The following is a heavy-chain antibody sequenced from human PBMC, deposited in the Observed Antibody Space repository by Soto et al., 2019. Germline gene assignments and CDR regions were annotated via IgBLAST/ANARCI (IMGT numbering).Heavy chain of an antibody. V-gene: IGHV3-11*01. Sequence: GGSLRLSCAASGFTFSDYYMTWIRQAPGKGLEWVSYISSSGSTIYYADSVKGRFTISRDNAKNSLYLQMNSLRADDTAVYYCARDGTPPRYGDDYFDYWGQGTLVTVSS. CDR1: GFTFSDYY. CDR3: ARDGTPPRYGDDYFDY. CDR2: ISSSGSTI. J-gene: IGHJ4*02. D-gene: IGHD4-17*01.